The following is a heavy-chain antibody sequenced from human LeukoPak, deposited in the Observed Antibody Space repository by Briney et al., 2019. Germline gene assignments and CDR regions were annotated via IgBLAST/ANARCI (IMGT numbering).Heavy chain of an antibody. CDR1: GFTFDDYA. J-gene: IGHJ3*02. V-gene: IGHV3-9*01. D-gene: IGHD2-21*02. Sequence: GGSLRLSCAASGFTFDDYAVHWVRQGPGKGLEWVSGISWNSGIIDYADSVKGRFTISRDNAKSSLFLQMNSLRVEDTALYYCAREGLTVDAFDIWGPGTVVTVSS. CDR3: AREGLTVDAFDI. CDR2: ISWNSGII.